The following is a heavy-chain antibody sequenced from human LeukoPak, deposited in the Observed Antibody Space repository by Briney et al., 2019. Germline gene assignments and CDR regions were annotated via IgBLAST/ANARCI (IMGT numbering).Heavy chain of an antibody. D-gene: IGHD1-26*01. J-gene: IGHJ1*01. CDR3: ARVGATWYFQH. Sequence: LSLTCTVSGGSISNYYLTWIRQAPGKGLEWVSYISSSSSDTNYADSVRGRFTISRDNANKSLYLQMNSLRDEDTAVYYCARVGATWYFQHWGQGALVTVSS. CDR2: ISSSSSDT. CDR1: GGSISNYY. V-gene: IGHV3-11*06.